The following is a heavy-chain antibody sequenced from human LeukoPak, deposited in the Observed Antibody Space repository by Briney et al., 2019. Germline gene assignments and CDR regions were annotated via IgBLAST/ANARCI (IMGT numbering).Heavy chain of an antibody. J-gene: IGHJ4*02. CDR3: ARDKAGDSAGFDY. V-gene: IGHV4-31*03. D-gene: IGHD7-27*01. Sequence: SETLSLTCTVSGGSISSGGYYWSWIRQHPGKGLEWIGYIYYSGSTYYNPSLKSRVTISVDTSKNQFSLKMSSVTAADTAVYYCARDKAGDSAGFDYWGQGTLVTVSS. CDR2: IYYSGST. CDR1: GGSISSGGYY.